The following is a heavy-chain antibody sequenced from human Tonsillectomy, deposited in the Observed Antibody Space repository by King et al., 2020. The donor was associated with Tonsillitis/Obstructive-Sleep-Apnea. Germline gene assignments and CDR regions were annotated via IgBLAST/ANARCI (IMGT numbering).Heavy chain of an antibody. J-gene: IGHJ6*02. CDR3: AKAGTIIVEDSYYGMDV. CDR2: ISGSGGST. CDR1: GFTFSSYA. D-gene: IGHD3-3*01. V-gene: IGHV3-23*04. Sequence: VQLVESGGGLVQPGGSLRLSCAASGFTFSSYAMSWVRQAPGKGLEWVSAISGSGGSTYYADSVKGRFTISRDNSKNTLYLQMNSLRAEDTAVYYCAKAGTIIVEDSYYGMDVWGQGTTVTVSS.